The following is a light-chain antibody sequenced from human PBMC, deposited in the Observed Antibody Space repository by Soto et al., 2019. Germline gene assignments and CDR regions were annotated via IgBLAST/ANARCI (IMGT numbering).Light chain of an antibody. CDR3: QLFGNSRT. V-gene: IGKV3-20*01. Sequence: VLTQSPDTPSLYPGERATLSCRASQSISSNYLAWYQQRPGQAPRLLMYAASRRATDIPDRFYGRGSGTDFTLTINTLEPEDFAVYYCQLFGNSRTFGQGTKVEV. J-gene: IGKJ1*01. CDR2: AAS. CDR1: QSISSNY.